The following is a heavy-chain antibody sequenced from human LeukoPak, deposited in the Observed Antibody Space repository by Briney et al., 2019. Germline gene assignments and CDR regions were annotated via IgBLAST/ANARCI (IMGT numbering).Heavy chain of an antibody. J-gene: IGHJ6*02. Sequence: GGSLRLSCAASGFTFDDYAMHWVRQAPGKGLEWVSGISWNSGSIGYADSVKGRFTISRDNAKNSLYLQMNSLRAEDTAVYYCARPKGSGSYSYYYYGMDVWGQGTTVTVSS. CDR3: ARPKGSGSYSYYYYGMDV. D-gene: IGHD1-26*01. CDR2: ISWNSGSI. CDR1: GFTFDDYA. V-gene: IGHV3-9*01.